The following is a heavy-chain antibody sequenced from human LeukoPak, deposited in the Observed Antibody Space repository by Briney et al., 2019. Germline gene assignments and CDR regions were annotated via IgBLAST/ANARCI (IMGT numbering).Heavy chain of an antibody. V-gene: IGHV3-21*01. CDR1: GFTFSSYS. J-gene: IGHJ6*02. CDR3: ATHIVVVTATANGMDV. D-gene: IGHD2-21*02. Sequence: GGSLRLSCAASGFTFSSYSMNWVRQAPGKGLEWVSSISSSSSYVYYADSVKGRFTTSRDNAKSSLYLQMNSLRAEDTAVYYCATHIVVVTATANGMDVWGQGTTVTVSS. CDR2: ISSSSSYV.